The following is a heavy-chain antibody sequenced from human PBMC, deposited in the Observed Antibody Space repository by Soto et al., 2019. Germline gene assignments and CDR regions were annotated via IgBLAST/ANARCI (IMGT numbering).Heavy chain of an antibody. CDR3: ARAIVVMSAIDWFDP. Sequence: PSETLSIACTFSVGSITSGDYHWSWIRQPPGKGLEWIGYIFNSGTGNTYYNPSLKSRVTISIDTSKNQFSLRLSSVTATDTAVYYCARAIVVMSAIDWFDPWGQGAMVTVSS. V-gene: IGHV4-30-4*08. D-gene: IGHD2-21*01. J-gene: IGHJ5*02. CDR2: IFNSGTGNT. CDR1: VGSITSGDYH.